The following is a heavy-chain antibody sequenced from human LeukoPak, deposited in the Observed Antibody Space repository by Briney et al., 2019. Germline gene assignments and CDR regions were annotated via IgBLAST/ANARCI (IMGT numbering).Heavy chain of an antibody. D-gene: IGHD3-3*01. Sequence: PSETLSLTCTVSGYSISSGYYWSWIRQPPGKGLEWIGEINHSGSTNYNPSLKSRVTISVDTSKNQFSLKLSSVTAADTALYYCARTSDYYSPAFDIWGQGTMVTVSS. CDR2: INHSGST. V-gene: IGHV4-38-2*02. CDR1: GYSISSGYY. J-gene: IGHJ3*02. CDR3: ARTSDYYSPAFDI.